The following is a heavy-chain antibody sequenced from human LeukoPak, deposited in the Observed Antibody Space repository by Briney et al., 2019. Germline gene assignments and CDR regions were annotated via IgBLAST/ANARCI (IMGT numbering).Heavy chain of an antibody. J-gene: IGHJ4*02. D-gene: IGHD2-15*01. Sequence: ASETVSLTCCVSGGSISSYYWGWIRQPPGEGLEWIGSIYYSGSTYYNPSLKSRVTISVDTAKNQFSLKLSSVTAADTAVYYCATSLPNPMYCSGGNCYPFDYWGQGTLVTVSS. CDR2: IYYSGST. V-gene: IGHV4-39*01. CDR3: ATSLPNPMYCSGGNCYPFDY. CDR1: GGSISSYY.